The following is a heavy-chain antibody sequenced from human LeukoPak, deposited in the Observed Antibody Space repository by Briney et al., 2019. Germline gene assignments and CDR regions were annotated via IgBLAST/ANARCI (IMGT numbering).Heavy chain of an antibody. J-gene: IGHJ4*02. V-gene: IGHV4-39*01. D-gene: IGHD6-19*01. CDR3: ARLWLGEDY. CDR1: GGSISSSAYY. Sequence: SETLSLTCTVSGGSISSSAYYWGWIRRPPGKGLEWIGSIHSSGSTYYNPSLKSRVTISVDTSKNQFSLKLSSVTAADTAVYYCARLWLGEDYWGQGTLVTVSS. CDR2: IHSSGST.